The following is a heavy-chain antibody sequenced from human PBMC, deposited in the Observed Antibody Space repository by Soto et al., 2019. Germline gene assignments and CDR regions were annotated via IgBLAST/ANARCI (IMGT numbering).Heavy chain of an antibody. V-gene: IGHV1-18*01. D-gene: IGHD3-22*01. CDR3: ARVRDYYGSSGYYVDY. CDR2: ISAYNGNT. Sequence: GASVKVSCKASGYTFTSYAMQWVRQAPGQGLEWMGWISAYNGNTNYAQKLQGRVTMTTDTSTSTAYMELRSLRSDDTAVYYCARVRDYYGSSGYYVDYWGQGTLVTVS. CDR1: GYTFTSYA. J-gene: IGHJ4*02.